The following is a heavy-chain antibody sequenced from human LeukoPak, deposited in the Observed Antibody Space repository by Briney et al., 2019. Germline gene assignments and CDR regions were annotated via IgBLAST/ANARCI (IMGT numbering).Heavy chain of an antibody. V-gene: IGHV3-7*03. CDR3: ARDMRGRGLRFLEWLPWFDP. Sequence: GGSLRLSCAASGFTFSSYWMGWVRQAPGKRLEWVANMNIDGSEKYYADSVKGRFTISRDNARNSVYLQMNSLRAEDTAVYYCARDMRGRGLRFLEWLPWFDPWGQGTLVTVSS. CDR2: MNIDGSEK. D-gene: IGHD3-3*01. CDR1: GFTFSSYW. J-gene: IGHJ5*02.